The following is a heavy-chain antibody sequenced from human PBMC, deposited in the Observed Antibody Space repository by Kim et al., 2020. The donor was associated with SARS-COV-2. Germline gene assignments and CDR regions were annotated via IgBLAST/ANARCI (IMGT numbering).Heavy chain of an antibody. J-gene: IGHJ6*02. D-gene: IGHD6-19*01. Sequence: SETLSLTCAVYGGSFSGYYWSWIRQPPGKGLEWIGEINHSGSTNYNPSLKSRVTISVDTSKNQFSLKLSSVTAADTAVYYCARRYSSGSTDVWGQGTTVT. CDR3: ARRYSSGSTDV. CDR1: GGSFSGYY. CDR2: INHSGST. V-gene: IGHV4-34*01.